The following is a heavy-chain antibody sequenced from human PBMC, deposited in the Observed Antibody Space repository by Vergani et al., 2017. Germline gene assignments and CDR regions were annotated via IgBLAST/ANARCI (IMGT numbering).Heavy chain of an antibody. CDR2: ISGSGGST. J-gene: IGHJ5*02. CDR3: AKDGVAYYYDSSGYYRPTNWFDP. CDR1: GFTFSSYA. V-gene: IGHV3-23*01. Sequence: EVQLLESGGGLVQPGGSLRLSCAASGFTFSSYAMSWVCQAPGKGLEWVSAISGSGGSTYYADSVKGRFTISRDNSKNTLYLQMNSLRAEDTAVYYCAKDGVAYYYDSSGYYRPTNWFDPWGQGTLVTVSS. D-gene: IGHD3-22*01.